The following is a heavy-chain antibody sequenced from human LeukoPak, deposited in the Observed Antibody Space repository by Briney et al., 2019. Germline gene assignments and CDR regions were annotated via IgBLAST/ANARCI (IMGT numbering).Heavy chain of an antibody. D-gene: IGHD6-19*01. CDR2: IIPIFGTA. J-gene: IGHJ4*02. V-gene: IGHV1-69*05. Sequence: GASVKVSCKASGGTFSSYAISWVRQAPGQGPEWMGRIIPIFGTANYAQKFQGRVTITTDESTSTAYMELSSLRSEDTAVYYCASRYSSGLEAIDYWGQGTLVTVSS. CDR3: ASRYSSGLEAIDY. CDR1: GGTFSSYA.